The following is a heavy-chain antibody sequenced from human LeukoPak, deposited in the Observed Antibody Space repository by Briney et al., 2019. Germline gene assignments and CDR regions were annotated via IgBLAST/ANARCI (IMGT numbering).Heavy chain of an antibody. D-gene: IGHD4-17*01. V-gene: IGHV1-8*01. CDR2: MNPKSGNT. CDR1: GYTFTSYD. CDR3: ARENGRARLRGNNYYYYMDV. J-gene: IGHJ6*03. Sequence: ASVKVSCKASGYTFTSYDINWVRQATGQGLEWMGWMNPKSGNTGYAQKLQGRVTMTRNTSISTAYMELSSLRSEDTAVYYCARENGRARLRGNNYYYYMDVWGKGTTVTVSS.